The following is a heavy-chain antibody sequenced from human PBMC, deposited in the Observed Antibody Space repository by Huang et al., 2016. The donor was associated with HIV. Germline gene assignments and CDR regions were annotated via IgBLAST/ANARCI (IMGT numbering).Heavy chain of an antibody. Sequence: QLVESGGDSVQSGRSLRLSCRGSGLIFNNFSINWFRQSPGKGLEWIGFVRSKAFGGTSKIAPSVKDRFTVSRDEAKNVAFLQMENLQVGDTAIYYCSPTGDDYFYFYMDVWGNGTAVTVS. D-gene: IGHD4-17*01. J-gene: IGHJ6*03. CDR1: GLIFNNFS. V-gene: IGHV3-49*03. CDR3: SPTGDDYFYFYMDV. CDR2: VRSKAFGGTS.